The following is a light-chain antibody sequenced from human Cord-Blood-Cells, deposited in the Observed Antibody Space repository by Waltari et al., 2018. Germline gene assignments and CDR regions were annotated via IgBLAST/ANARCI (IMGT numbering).Light chain of an antibody. CDR3: CSYAGSSTF. J-gene: IGLJ1*01. CDR2: EVS. V-gene: IGLV2-23*02. CDR1: SSAVGSYNL. Sequence: QSALTQPASVSGSPGQSITISCTGTSSAVGSYNLVSWYQQHPGKATKLMIYEVSKRPSGVSNRFSGSKSGNTASLTISGLQAEDEADYYCCSYAGSSTFFGTGTKVTVL.